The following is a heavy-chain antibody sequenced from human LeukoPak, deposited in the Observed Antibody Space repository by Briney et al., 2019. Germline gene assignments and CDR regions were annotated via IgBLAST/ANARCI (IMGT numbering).Heavy chain of an antibody. CDR1: GFTFSSYE. CDR2: ISSSGSTI. J-gene: IGHJ6*02. Sequence: GGSLRLSCAVSGFTFSSYEMNWVRQAPGKGLEWVSYISSSGSTIYYADSVKGRFTISRDNAKNSLYLQMNSLRAEDTAVYYCARDDDGMDVWGQGATVTVSS. V-gene: IGHV3-48*03. CDR3: ARDDDGMDV.